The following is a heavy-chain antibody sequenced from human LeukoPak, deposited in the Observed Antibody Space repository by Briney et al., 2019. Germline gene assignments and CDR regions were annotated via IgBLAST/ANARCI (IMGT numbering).Heavy chain of an antibody. J-gene: IGHJ5*02. V-gene: IGHV4-38-2*02. CDR1: AYSISSGYF. CDR3: ARAYSSSWYFNWFDP. D-gene: IGHD6-13*01. Sequence: PSETLSLTCTVSAYSISSGYFWGWIRQPPGKGLEWIGTIYNSGSTYYNASLESRVTISVDTSKNQFSLKLSSVTAADTAVYYCARAYSSSWYFNWFDPWGQGTLVTVSS. CDR2: IYNSGST.